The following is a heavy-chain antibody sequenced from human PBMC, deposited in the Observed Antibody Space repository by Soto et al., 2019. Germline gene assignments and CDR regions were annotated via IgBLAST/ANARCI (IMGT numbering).Heavy chain of an antibody. CDR2: MNPNSGNT. CDR1: GYTFTSYD. V-gene: IGHV1-8*01. CDR3: ARAHQLVPTYRYYYYYMDV. Sequence: GASVKVSCKASGYTFTSYDINWVRQATGQGLEWMGWMNPNSGNTGYAQKFQGRVTMTRNTSISTAYMELSSLRSEDTAVYYCARAHQLVPTYRYYYYYMDVWGKGTTVTVSS. J-gene: IGHJ6*03. D-gene: IGHD6-13*01.